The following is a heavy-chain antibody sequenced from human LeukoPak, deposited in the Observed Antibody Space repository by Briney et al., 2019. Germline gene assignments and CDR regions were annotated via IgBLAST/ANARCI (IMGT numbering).Heavy chain of an antibody. V-gene: IGHV1-8*01. J-gene: IGHJ3*02. CDR1: GYTFTSYD. CDR3: ARVPTPGLDAFDI. CDR2: MNPNSGNT. Sequence: ASVKVSCKASGYTFTSYDINWVRQAAGQGLEWMGWMNPNSGNTGYAQKFQGRVTMTRNTSISTAYMELSSLRSEDTAVYYCARVPTPGLDAFDIWGQGTMVTVSS.